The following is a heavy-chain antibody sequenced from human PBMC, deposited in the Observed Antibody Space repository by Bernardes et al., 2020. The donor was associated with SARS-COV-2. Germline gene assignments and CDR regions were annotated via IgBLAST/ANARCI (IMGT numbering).Heavy chain of an antibody. CDR1: GYTFTSYA. CDR3: ARPYYYDSSGSLYYYYYGMDV. D-gene: IGHD3-22*01. CDR2: INTNTGNP. J-gene: IGHJ6*02. V-gene: IGHV7-4-1*02. Sequence: ASVKVSCKASGYTFTSYAMNWVRQAPGQGLEWMGWINTNTGNPTYAQGFTGRFVFSLDTSVSTAYLQISSLKAEDTAVYYCARPYYYDSSGSLYYYYYGMDVWGQGTTVTVSS.